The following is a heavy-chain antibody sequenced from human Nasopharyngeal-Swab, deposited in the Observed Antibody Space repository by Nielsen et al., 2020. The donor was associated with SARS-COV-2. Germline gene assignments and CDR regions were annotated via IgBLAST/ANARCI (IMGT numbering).Heavy chain of an antibody. V-gene: IGHV3-30*18. CDR1: VFTISSYG. J-gene: IGHJ4*02. CDR2: ISYDGSNK. Sequence: SLKIYCAASVFTISSYGRYWVRQDPGKGLWWAAVISYDGSNKYYADSVNGRFTISRDNSKNTLYLQINSIRAEDTAVYYCAKYPNSWYRGGFGYWGQGTLVTVSS. D-gene: IGHD6-13*01. CDR3: AKYPNSWYRGGFGY.